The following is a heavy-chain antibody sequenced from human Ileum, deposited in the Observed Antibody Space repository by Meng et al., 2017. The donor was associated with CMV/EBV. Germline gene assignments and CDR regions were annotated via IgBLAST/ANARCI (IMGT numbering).Heavy chain of an antibody. Sequence: GESLKISCAASGFTFSSYWMSWVRQAPGKGLEWVANITQDGSEKYYVDSVKGRFTISRDNAKNSLYLQMSSLRAESTGVYYCARDGRDCSSTSCYYRIYGMDVWGQGTTVTVSS. V-gene: IGHV3-7*01. J-gene: IGHJ6*02. CDR1: GFTFSSYW. CDR2: ITQDGSEK. CDR3: ARDGRDCSSTSCYYRIYGMDV. D-gene: IGHD2-2*01.